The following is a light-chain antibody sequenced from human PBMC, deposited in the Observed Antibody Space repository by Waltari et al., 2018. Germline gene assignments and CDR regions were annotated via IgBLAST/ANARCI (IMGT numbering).Light chain of an antibody. J-gene: IGLJ2*01. CDR2: SNN. CDR1: SSNIGSNT. V-gene: IGLV1-44*01. CDR3: AAWDDSLNGVV. Sequence: QPPSASGTPGQRVTISCSGSSSNIGSNTVNWYQQLPGTAPKLLIYSNNQWPSGVPGRFAGSKSGPSASLAISGLQSEDEADYYCAAWDDSLNGVVFGGGTKLTVL.